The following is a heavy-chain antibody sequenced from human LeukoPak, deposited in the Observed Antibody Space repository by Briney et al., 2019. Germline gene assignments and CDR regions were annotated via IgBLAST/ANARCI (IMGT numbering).Heavy chain of an antibody. D-gene: IGHD2-2*01. CDR3: ARGLLHCSSTSCYLPLGYFDY. Sequence: ASVKVSCKASGGTFSSYTISWVRQAPGQGLEWMGRIIPILGIANYAQKFQGRVTITADKSTSTAYMELSSLRSEDTAMYYCARGLLHCSSTSCYLPLGYFDYWGQGTLVTVSS. J-gene: IGHJ4*02. CDR1: GGTFSSYT. V-gene: IGHV1-69*02. CDR2: IIPILGIA.